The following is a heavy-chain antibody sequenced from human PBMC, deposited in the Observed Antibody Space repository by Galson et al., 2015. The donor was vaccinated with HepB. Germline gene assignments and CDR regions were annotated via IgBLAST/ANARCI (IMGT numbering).Heavy chain of an antibody. V-gene: IGHV3-33*08. J-gene: IGHJ2*01. Sequence: SLRLSCAASGFTFSSYAMSWVCQAPGKGLEWVAVIWYDGSSKYYADSVKGRFTISRDNSKNTLYLQMNSLRAEDTAVYYCARDYYDSSGYHYWYFDLWGRGTLVTVSS. D-gene: IGHD3-22*01. CDR1: GFTFSSYA. CDR2: IWYDGSSK. CDR3: ARDYYDSSGYHYWYFDL.